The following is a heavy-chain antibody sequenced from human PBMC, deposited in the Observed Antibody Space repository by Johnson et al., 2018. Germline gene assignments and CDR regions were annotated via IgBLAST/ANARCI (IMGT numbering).Heavy chain of an antibody. D-gene: IGHD3-22*01. J-gene: IGHJ3*01. CDR1: GFTLSSYW. CDR3: AKDGYDDSGSNDGFDL. Sequence: VQLQESGGGPVQPGGSLRLSCSASGFTLSSYWMDWVRKDPGKGLVWVSGINSDGSTTSYADSVKGRFTISRDNAENTLFLQMNSLRAEDTAVDYWAKDGYDDSGSNDGFDLWGRGTLVIVSS. CDR2: INSDGSTT. V-gene: IGHV3-74*01.